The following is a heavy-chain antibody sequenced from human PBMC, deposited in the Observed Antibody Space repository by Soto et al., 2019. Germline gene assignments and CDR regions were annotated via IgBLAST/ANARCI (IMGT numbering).Heavy chain of an antibody. CDR2: VSANNGHT. D-gene: IGHD1-1*01. V-gene: IGHV1-18*01. CDR1: GFTFSNYG. Sequence: ASVKVSCKAAGFTFSNYGLNWVRQAPGQGLEWMGWVSANNGHTNYAQNLQGRDSMTTDTSTSTAYMELRGLTFDDTAVYYCARDIETGTAKHFFYYYDMDVWVPVRKVPVSS. J-gene: IGHJ6*02. CDR3: ARDIETGTAKHFFYYYDMDV.